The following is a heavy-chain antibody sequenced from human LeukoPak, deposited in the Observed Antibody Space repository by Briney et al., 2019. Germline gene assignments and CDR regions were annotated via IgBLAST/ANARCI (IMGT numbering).Heavy chain of an antibody. CDR1: GGSISNYF. CDR2: VYNGGST. CDR3: ARRYCSGGSCYSDNWFDP. Sequence: SETLSLTCTVSGGSISNYFWNWIRQSPGKRLEWIGFVYNGGSTNYNPSLKSRVTMSVDTSKNQFSLKLSSVTAADTAVYYCARRYCSGGSCYSDNWFDPWGQGTLVTVSS. D-gene: IGHD2-15*01. V-gene: IGHV4-59*08. J-gene: IGHJ5*02.